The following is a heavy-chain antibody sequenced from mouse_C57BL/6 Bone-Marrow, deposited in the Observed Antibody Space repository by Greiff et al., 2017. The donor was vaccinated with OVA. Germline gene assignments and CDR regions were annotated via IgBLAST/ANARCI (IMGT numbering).Heavy chain of an antibody. CDR3: AKSSYDGHYYYAMDY. Sequence: VKVVESGPGLVAPSQSLSITCTVSGFSLTSYGVDWVRQPPGKGLEWLGVIWGGGSTNYNSALMSRLSISKDNSKSQVFLKMNSLQTDDTAMYYCAKSSYDGHYYYAMDYWGQGTSVTVSS. J-gene: IGHJ4*01. V-gene: IGHV2-9*01. CDR2: IWGGGST. CDR1: GFSLTSYG. D-gene: IGHD2-3*01.